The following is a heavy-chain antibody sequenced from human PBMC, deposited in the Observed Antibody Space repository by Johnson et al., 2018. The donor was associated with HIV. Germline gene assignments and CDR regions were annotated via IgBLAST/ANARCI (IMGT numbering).Heavy chain of an antibody. CDR1: GFTFSRYW. CDR2: IKQDGSEK. CDR3: ARTITTIRVLMGAFDI. D-gene: IGHD3-22*01. V-gene: IGHV3-7*01. Sequence: VQLVESGGGLVHPGGSLRLSCGASGFTFSRYWMSWVRQAPGKGLEWVANIKQDGSEKYYVDSVKGRFSISRDNAKNSLFLQMNSLRAGDTAVYYCARTITTIRVLMGAFDIWGQGTVVTVSS. J-gene: IGHJ3*02.